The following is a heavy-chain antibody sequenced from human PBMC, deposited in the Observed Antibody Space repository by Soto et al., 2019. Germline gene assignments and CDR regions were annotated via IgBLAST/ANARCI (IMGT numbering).Heavy chain of an antibody. D-gene: IGHD3-3*02. J-gene: IGHJ5*02. V-gene: IGHV4-4*07. CDR1: GGSINTYY. CDR2: VYTTGST. Sequence: SETLSLTCTVTGGSINTYYWSWIRQSAGKGLEWIGRVYTTGSTNYNPSLKSRVTISVDTSRNQFSLSLRSVTAADTAVSYCARDFSFIFDDFADMRWNFDPWGQGTLVTVSS. CDR3: ARDFSFIFDDFADMRWNFDP.